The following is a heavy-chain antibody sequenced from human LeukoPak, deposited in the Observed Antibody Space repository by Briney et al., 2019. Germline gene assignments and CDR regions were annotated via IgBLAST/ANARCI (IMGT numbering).Heavy chain of an antibody. CDR1: GFTFSSYS. CDR2: ISSSSSTI. Sequence: PGGSLRLSCAASGFTFSSYSMNWVRQAPGKGLEWVSYISSSSSTIYYADSVKGRFTISRDNAKNSLYLQMNSLRDEDTAVYYCARDGTYYDILTGYYTYYFDYWGQGTLVTVSS. V-gene: IGHV3-48*02. J-gene: IGHJ4*02. CDR3: ARDGTYYDILTGYYTYYFDY. D-gene: IGHD3-9*01.